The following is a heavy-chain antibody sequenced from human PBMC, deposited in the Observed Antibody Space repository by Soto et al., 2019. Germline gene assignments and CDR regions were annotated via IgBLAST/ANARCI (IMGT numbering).Heavy chain of an antibody. CDR1: GGTFSSYM. J-gene: IGHJ5*02. D-gene: IGHD4-17*01. CDR2: ITPLFGTT. V-gene: IGHV1-69*13. CDR3: ARGPDYGVQGGWLDP. Sequence: SVQVSCQASGGTFSSYMISWVRQAPGQGLEWMGGITPLFGTTDYAQKFQGRVTITADAPTSTAYMELSSLRSEDTAVYYCARGPDYGVQGGWLDPWGQGTLVTVSS.